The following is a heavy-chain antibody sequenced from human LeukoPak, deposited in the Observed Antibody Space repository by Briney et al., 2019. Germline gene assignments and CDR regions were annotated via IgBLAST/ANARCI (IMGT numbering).Heavy chain of an antibody. CDR1: GGSISSYY. Sequence: NPSETLSLTCTVSGGSISSYYWSWIRQPPGKGLEWIGYIYYSGSTNYNPSLKSRVTISVDTSKNQFSLKLSSVTAADTAVYYCARGGNQRTSDIWGQGTMVTVSS. V-gene: IGHV4-59*01. J-gene: IGHJ3*02. CDR2: IYYSGST. CDR3: ARGGNQRTSDI. D-gene: IGHD1-14*01.